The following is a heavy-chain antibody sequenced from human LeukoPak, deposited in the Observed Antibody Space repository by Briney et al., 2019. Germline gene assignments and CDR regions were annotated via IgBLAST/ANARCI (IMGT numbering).Heavy chain of an antibody. V-gene: IGHV1-8*01. J-gene: IGHJ3*02. CDR3: ARGPQRTRLLWFEVELDAFDI. CDR1: GYTFTSYD. CDR2: MNPNSGNT. Sequence: ASVKVSCKASGYTFTSYDINWVRQATGQGLEWMGWMNPNSGNTGYAQKFQGRVTMTRNTSISTAYMELSSLRSEDTAVYYCARGPQRTRLLWFEVELDAFDIWGQGTMVTVSS. D-gene: IGHD3-10*01.